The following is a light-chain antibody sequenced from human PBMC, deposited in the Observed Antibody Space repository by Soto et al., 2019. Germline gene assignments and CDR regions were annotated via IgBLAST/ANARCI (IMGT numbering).Light chain of an antibody. CDR3: AAWDDSLNGRV. Sequence: QSVLTQPPSASGNPGQRVTISCSGSNSNIGSNTVNWYQQLPGTAPKLLIYYDNLRPSGVPDRISGSKSGTSASLAISGLQSDYEADYYCAAWDDSLNGRVFGTGTKVTVL. J-gene: IGLJ1*01. CDR1: NSNIGSNT. CDR2: YDN. V-gene: IGLV1-44*01.